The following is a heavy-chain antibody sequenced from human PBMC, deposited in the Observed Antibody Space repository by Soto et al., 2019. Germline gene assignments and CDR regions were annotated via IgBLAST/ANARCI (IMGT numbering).Heavy chain of an antibody. CDR3: ARERPYYGFDY. D-gene: IGHD3-22*01. CDR2: VHYSGRA. J-gene: IGHJ4*02. CDR1: GGSLSTYY. Sequence: PSETLSLTCTVSGGSLSTYYWSLIRQSPGKGLECIWYVHYSGRANYNPSLSSRVNISVDTSKTQFSLKLSSVTSADTAVYYCARERPYYGFDYGGQGTPVTVSS. V-gene: IGHV4-59*01.